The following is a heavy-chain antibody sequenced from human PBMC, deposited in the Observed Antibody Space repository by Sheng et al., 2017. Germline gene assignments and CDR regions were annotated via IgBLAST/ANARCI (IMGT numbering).Heavy chain of an antibody. V-gene: IGHV1-69*10. CDR1: GGTFSNYD. CDR2: IIPMAGIA. J-gene: IGHJ3*02. CDR3: ARLRSDAFDI. Sequence: QVQLVQSGAEVKKPGSSVKVSCKASGGTFSNYDIRWVRQAPGQGLEWMGGIIPMAGIAKYAQMFQGRIRITADKSTSTADMTLSSLRSEDTAVYYCARLRSDAFDIWGQGTMVTVSS.